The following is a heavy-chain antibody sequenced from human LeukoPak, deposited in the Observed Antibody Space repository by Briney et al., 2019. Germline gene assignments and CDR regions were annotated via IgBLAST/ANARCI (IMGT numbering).Heavy chain of an antibody. J-gene: IGHJ4*02. CDR3: AKDTPLTTYTSGWSSNSFDY. Sequence: GGSLRFSCTASGFTFSSFAMSWVRQAPGKGLEWVSTITGGSGAKYYADSVKGRFTISRDNSKDTLYLQMHSLRAEVTAVYFCAKDTPLTTYTSGWSSNSFDYWGQGTLVAVSS. CDR1: GFTFSSFA. V-gene: IGHV3-23*01. CDR2: ITGGSGAK. D-gene: IGHD6-19*01.